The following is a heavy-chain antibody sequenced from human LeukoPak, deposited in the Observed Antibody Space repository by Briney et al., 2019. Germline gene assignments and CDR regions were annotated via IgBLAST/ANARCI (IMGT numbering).Heavy chain of an antibody. D-gene: IGHD3-10*01. CDR3: ARHGYYYGSESYYQPFDY. CDR1: GYTFTNYW. Sequence: GESLKISCKGSGYTFTNYWIGWVRQMPGKGLEWMGIMYPGDSDTRYSPSFQGQVTISADKSISTAYLQWSSLKASDTAIYYCARHGYYYGSESYYQPFDYWGQGTLVTVSS. V-gene: IGHV5-51*01. J-gene: IGHJ4*02. CDR2: MYPGDSDT.